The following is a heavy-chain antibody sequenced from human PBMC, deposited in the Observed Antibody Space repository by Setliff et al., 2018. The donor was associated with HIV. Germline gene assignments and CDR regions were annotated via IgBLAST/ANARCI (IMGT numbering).Heavy chain of an antibody. CDR3: ARGVDYGDYLSFDY. J-gene: IGHJ4*02. D-gene: IGHD4-17*01. Sequence: ASVKVSCKTSGYTFIGYYIHWVRQAPGQGLEWMGWINPNSGGTIYAQKFQGEVTMASDASINTAYMELRRLKSDDTAVYYCARGVDYGDYLSFDYWGQGTLVTVSS. CDR1: GYTFIGYY. V-gene: IGHV1-2*02. CDR2: INPNSGGT.